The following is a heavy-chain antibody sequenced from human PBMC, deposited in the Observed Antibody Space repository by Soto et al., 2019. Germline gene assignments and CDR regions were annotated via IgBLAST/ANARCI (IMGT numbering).Heavy chain of an antibody. CDR1: GGTFSSYA. V-gene: IGHV1-69*12. CDR3: ASVETQRYYYGMDV. Sequence: VQLVQSGAEVKKPGSSVKVSCKASGGTFSSYAISWVRQAPGQGLEWMGGIIPIFGTADYDQKFQGRVTITADEATSTAYMELSSLRSEDTAVYYCASVETQRYYYGMDVWGQGTTVTVSS. CDR2: IIPIFGTA. D-gene: IGHD2-15*01. J-gene: IGHJ6*02.